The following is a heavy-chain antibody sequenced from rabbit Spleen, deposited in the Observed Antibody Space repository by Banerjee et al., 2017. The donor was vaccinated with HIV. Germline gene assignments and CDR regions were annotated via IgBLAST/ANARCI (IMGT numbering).Heavy chain of an antibody. V-gene: IGHV1S7*01. CDR1: GFTLSSFY. D-gene: IGHD5-1*01. CDR3: SRHLLGGVGWVFDL. CDR2: IDPVFGIT. Sequence: QLEESAGGLVQPGGSLKLSCKASGFTLSSFYMNWVRQAPGKGLEWIGYIDPVFGITYYANWVNGRFSISRENAQNTVFLQMTSLTAADTATYFCSRHLLGGVGWVFDLWGQGTLVTVS. J-gene: IGHJ4*01.